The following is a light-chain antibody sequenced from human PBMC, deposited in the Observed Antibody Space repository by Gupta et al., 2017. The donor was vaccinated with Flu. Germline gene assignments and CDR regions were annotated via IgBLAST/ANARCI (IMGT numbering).Light chain of an antibody. CDR1: KGLAFSDSNTY. J-gene: IGKJ1*01. V-gene: IGKV2D-29*01. Sequence: KTSKGLAFSDSNTYLYWNQQKPGKPPKVLIYEVSKWLSGVPERFSGSGSGTDFTLSISRVEAEDVGVYYCKQNDQYPWTFGQGTKVEIK. CDR2: EVS. CDR3: KQNDQYPWT.